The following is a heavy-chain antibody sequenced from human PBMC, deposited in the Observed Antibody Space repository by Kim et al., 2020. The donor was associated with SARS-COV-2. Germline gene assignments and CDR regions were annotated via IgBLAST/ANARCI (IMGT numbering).Heavy chain of an antibody. J-gene: IGHJ3*02. CDR3: ARARRRNKLRVGATAFDI. V-gene: IGHV3-53*01. D-gene: IGHD1-26*01. CDR2: IYSGGST. Sequence: GGSLRLSCAASGFTVSSNYMSWVRQAPGKGLEWVSVIYSGGSTYYADSVKGRFTISRDNSKNTLYLQMNSLRAEDTAVYYCARARRRNKLRVGATAFDIWGQGTMVTVSS. CDR1: GFTVSSNY.